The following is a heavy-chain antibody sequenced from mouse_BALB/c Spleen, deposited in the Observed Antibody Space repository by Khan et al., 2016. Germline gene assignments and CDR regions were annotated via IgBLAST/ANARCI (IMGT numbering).Heavy chain of an antibody. J-gene: IGHJ2*01. Sequence: EVQLQESGAELVKSGATVKLSCTASGLNIKDTYMHWLKQWPEQGMEWIGRIDPPNGNNKYDQKFQGKATLQADTSSTTANMQLSSLTSEDNAVYYCARMARKWGQGTTLTVSS. CDR1: GLNIKDTY. V-gene: IGHV14-3*02. CDR3: ARMARK. CDR2: IDPPNGNN.